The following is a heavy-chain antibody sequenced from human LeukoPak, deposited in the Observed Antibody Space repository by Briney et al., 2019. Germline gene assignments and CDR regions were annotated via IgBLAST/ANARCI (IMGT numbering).Heavy chain of an antibody. V-gene: IGHV3-74*01. CDR2: IHSDGSST. D-gene: IGHD1-1*01. J-gene: IGHJ3*02. CDR1: GFTFSNYW. CDR3: ARGNAHVFDI. Sequence: PGGSLRLSCAASGFTFSNYWMHWVRQAPGKGLVWVSRIHSDGSSTTSADSVKGRFTISRDNAENTLYLQMNSLRAEDTAVYFCARGNAHVFDIWGQGTMVTVSS.